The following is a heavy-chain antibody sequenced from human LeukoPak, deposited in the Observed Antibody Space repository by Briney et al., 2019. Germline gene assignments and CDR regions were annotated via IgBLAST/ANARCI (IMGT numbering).Heavy chain of an antibody. J-gene: IGHJ3*02. D-gene: IGHD2-2*01. CDR2: INTDGSST. CDR3: TRVGYCATTSCRTAFDI. V-gene: IGHV3-74*01. CDR1: GFTFSSYW. Sequence: PGGSLRLSCAVSGFTFSSYWMHWVRQVPGKGLVWVSRINTDGSSTSYADSVKGRFTISRDNAKSTLYLQMNSLRAEDTAVYYCTRVGYCATTSCRTAFDIWGQGTVVTVS.